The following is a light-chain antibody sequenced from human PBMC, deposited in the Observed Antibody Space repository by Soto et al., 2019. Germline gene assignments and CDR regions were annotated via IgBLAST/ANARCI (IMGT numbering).Light chain of an antibody. CDR3: QHCHRLTFT. CDR1: QDISNS. J-gene: IGKJ5*01. V-gene: IGKV1-33*01. Sequence: DIRRTQSPSSLSASVGDRVTISCQASQDISNSLNWYQQKPGKAPKLLIYDASNLESGVPSRFSGSGSGTYCTLIISSLQKEDSATYYCQHCHRLTFTFGQGTRLEIK. CDR2: DAS.